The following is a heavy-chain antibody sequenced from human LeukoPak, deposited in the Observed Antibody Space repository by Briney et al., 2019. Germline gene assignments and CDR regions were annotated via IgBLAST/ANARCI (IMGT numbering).Heavy chain of an antibody. D-gene: IGHD2-15*01. CDR2: IYWDDDK. V-gene: IGHV2-5*02. J-gene: IGHJ4*02. CDR1: GFSLDTSGVG. CDR3: AHRQRHYSGSMSYPMILDY. Sequence: SGPTLVKPTQTLTLTCTFSGFSLDTSGVGVGWIRQPPGKALEWLALIYWDDDKRYSPSLKTRLTITKDTSKNQVVLTMTNMDPVDTATYYCAHRQRHYSGSMSYPMILDYWGQGTPVTVSS.